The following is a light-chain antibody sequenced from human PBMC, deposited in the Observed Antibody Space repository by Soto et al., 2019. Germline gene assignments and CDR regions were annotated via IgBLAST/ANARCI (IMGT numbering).Light chain of an antibody. J-gene: IGKJ1*01. CDR2: AAS. CDR1: QSVGSN. CDR3: QQDYHRTRR. V-gene: IGKV3-15*01. Sequence: SPTSVCLYTRKKGTRSCRASQSVGSNLAWFQQKPGQAPRLLMYAASTRPTSIAARFSGSGSGTDFILTITSLQSEDSGVFYCQQDYHRTRRFGHVTKV.